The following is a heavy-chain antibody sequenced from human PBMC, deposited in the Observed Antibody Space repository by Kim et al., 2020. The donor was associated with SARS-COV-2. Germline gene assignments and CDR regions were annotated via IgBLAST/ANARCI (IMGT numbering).Heavy chain of an antibody. CDR1: GGSISSYY. J-gene: IGHJ5*02. D-gene: IGHD3-3*01. CDR3: ARVGDFWSGYLGWFDP. CDR2: IYYSGST. Sequence: SETLSLTCTVSGGSISSYYWSWIRQPPGKGLEWIGYIYYSGSTNYNPSLKSRVTISVDTSKNQFSLKLSSVTAADTAVYYCARVGDFWSGYLGWFDPWGQGTLVTVSS. V-gene: IGHV4-59*01.